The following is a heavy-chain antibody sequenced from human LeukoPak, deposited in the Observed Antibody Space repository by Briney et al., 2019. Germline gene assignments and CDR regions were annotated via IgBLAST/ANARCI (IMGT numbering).Heavy chain of an antibody. V-gene: IGHV4-59*01. CDR1: GGSISSYY. J-gene: IGHJ4*02. CDR2: IYYSGST. D-gene: IGHD6-19*01. Sequence: PSETLSLTCTVSGGSISSYYWSWIRQPPGKGLEWIGYIYYSGSTNYNPSLKSRVTISVDTSKNQFSLNLNSMTAADTAVYYCARKSAVAGLGGLDYWGQGTLVTVSS. CDR3: ARKSAVAGLGGLDY.